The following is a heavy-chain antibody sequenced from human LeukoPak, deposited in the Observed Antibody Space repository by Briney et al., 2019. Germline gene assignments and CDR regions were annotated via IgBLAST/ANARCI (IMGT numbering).Heavy chain of an antibody. CDR1: GGSISSSSYY. V-gene: IGHV4-39*07. CDR2: IYYSGST. Sequence: PSETLSLTCTVSGGSISSSSYYWGWIRQPPGKGLEWIGSIYYSGSTYYNPSLKSRVTISVDTSKNQFSLKLSSVTAADTAVYYCAREYYYGSGLSSGMDVWGQGTLVTVSS. J-gene: IGHJ4*02. D-gene: IGHD3-10*01. CDR3: AREYYYGSGLSSGMDV.